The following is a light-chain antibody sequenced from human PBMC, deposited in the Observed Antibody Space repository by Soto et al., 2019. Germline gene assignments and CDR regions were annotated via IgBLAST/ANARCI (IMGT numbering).Light chain of an antibody. J-gene: IGKJ4*01. V-gene: IGKV3D-15*01. CDR3: QHHSNWPLT. CDR1: QSISST. CDR2: GAS. Sequence: EIEMTQSPATLSVAPGDGATLSCRASQSISSTLAWYQQKPGQAPRLLISGASTRATGIPVRFSGSGSGTDFTLTISSLEPEDFAVYYCQHHSNWPLTFGGGTKVDIK.